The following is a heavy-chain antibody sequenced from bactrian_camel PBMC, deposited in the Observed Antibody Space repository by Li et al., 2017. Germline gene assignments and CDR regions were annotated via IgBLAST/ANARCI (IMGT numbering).Heavy chain of an antibody. CDR2: LDTDGKT. V-gene: IGHV3S14*01. CDR1: GTTVRSHC. J-gene: IGHJ4*01. D-gene: IGHD2*01. CDR3: ATRTATWCALSETYYSP. Sequence: QLVESGGGSAQAGGSLRLSCEVSGTTVRSHCMAWFRQAPGKEREAVATLDTDGKTWYSVAVEERFSISKDNARNVLFLQMNTLKPDDTATYYCATRTATWCALSETYYSPWGQGTQVTVS.